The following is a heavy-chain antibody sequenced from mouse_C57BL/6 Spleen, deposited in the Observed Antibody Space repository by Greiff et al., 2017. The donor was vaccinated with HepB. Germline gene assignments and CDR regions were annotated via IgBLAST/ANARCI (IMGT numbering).Heavy chain of an antibody. Sequence: EVQRVESGGGLVKPGGSLKLSCAASGFTFSSYAMSWVRQTPEKRLEWVATISDGGSYTYYPDNVKGRFTISRDNAKNNLYLQMSHLKSEDTAMYYCARDETGTDYYAMDYWGQGTSVTVSS. CDR2: ISDGGSYT. CDR3: ARDETGTDYYAMDY. CDR1: GFTFSSYA. V-gene: IGHV5-4*01. J-gene: IGHJ4*01. D-gene: IGHD3-3*01.